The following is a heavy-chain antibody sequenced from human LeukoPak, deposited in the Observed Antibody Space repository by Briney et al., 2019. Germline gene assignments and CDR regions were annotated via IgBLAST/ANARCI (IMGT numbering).Heavy chain of an antibody. CDR2: INPNNGGT. V-gene: IGHV1-2*02. CDR1: GYTFTGYY. Sequence: ASVKVSCKASGYTFTGYYMHWVRQAPGQGLEWMGWINPNNGGTNSAQKFQGRVTMTRDTSISTVYMEVSRLRSDDTAVYYCATGGGDYESGYWGQGTLVTVSS. CDR3: ATGGGDYESGY. J-gene: IGHJ4*02. D-gene: IGHD4-17*01.